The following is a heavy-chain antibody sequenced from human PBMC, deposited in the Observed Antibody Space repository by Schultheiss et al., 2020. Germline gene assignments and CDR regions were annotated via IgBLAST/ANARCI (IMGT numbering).Heavy chain of an antibody. Sequence: KVSCKGSGYSFSSYWIGWVRQMPGKGLEWMGIIFPSDSDTRYSPSFQGQVTISADKSISTAYLQWSSLRASDTAMYYCARATVAYGAYYFDYWGQGTLVTVAS. CDR3: ARATVAYGAYYFDY. V-gene: IGHV5-51*01. J-gene: IGHJ4*02. D-gene: IGHD4-17*01. CDR2: IFPSDSDT. CDR1: GYSFSSYW.